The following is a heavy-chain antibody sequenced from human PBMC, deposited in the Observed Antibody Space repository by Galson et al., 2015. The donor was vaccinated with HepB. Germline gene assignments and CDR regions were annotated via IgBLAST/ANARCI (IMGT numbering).Heavy chain of an antibody. J-gene: IGHJ4*02. D-gene: IGHD2-15*01. Sequence: SVKVSCKASGYTFTTYAMNWVRQAPGHGLEWMGWINTNTGNPTYAQGFTGRFVFSLDTSVSTAYLQISSLKAEDTAVYYCARDPGYCSGGSCYSRRFYYFDYWGQGTLVTVSS. CDR2: INTNTGNP. V-gene: IGHV7-4-1*02. CDR1: GYTFTTYA. CDR3: ARDPGYCSGGSCYSRRFYYFDY.